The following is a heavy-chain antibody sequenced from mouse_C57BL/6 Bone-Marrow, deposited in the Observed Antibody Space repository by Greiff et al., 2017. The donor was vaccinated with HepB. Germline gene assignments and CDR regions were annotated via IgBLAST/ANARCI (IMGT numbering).Heavy chain of an antibody. V-gene: IGHV1-64*01. CDR3: AREGYGRAMDY. D-gene: IGHD1-2*01. CDR2: IHPNSGST. J-gene: IGHJ4*01. Sequence: QVQLQQPGAELVKPGASVKLSCKASGYTFTSYWMHWVKQRPGQGLEWIGMIHPNSGSTNYNEKFKSKATLTVDKSSSTAYMQLSSLTSEDSAVYDCAREGYGRAMDYWGQGTSVTVSS. CDR1: GYTFTSYW.